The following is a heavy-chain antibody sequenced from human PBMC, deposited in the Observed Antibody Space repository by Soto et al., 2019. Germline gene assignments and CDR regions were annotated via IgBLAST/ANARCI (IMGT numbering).Heavy chain of an antibody. CDR2: ISADGRET. V-gene: IGHV3-7*01. J-gene: IGHJ3*02. D-gene: IGHD1-26*01. Sequence: GGSLRLSCAASGFTFSNSWMNWVRQAPGKGLEWVAYISADGRETNHVDSVKGRFTISRDNAKNSLYLQMNSLRAEDTAVYYCARDRVGAVGYAFDIWGQGTMVTVSS. CDR1: GFTFSNSW. CDR3: ARDRVGAVGYAFDI.